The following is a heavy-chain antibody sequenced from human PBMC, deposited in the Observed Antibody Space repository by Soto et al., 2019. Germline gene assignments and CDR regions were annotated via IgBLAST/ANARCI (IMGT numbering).Heavy chain of an antibody. CDR3: ARLSVIGGWFDP. D-gene: IGHD2-21*01. J-gene: IGHJ5*02. CDR1: GGSISRGGYY. Sequence: QVQLQESGPGLVKPSQTLSLTCTVSGGSISRGGYYWSWIRQHPGKGLEWIGYIYYSGSTYYNPSLKSRVTIAVDTSKNQFSLKLSSVTAADTAVYYCARLSVIGGWFDPCGQGTLVTVSS. V-gene: IGHV4-31*03. CDR2: IYYSGST.